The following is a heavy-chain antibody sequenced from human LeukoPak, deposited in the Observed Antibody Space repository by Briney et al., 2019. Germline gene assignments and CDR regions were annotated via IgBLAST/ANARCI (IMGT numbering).Heavy chain of an antibody. D-gene: IGHD6-19*01. CDR2: LSGSGGST. J-gene: IGHJ5*02. CDR1: GFTFNRYA. V-gene: IGHV3-23*01. CDR3: ARVPRFGWPPPGWFDP. Sequence: GESLRHSCAASGFTFNRYAMICVGQGPGGGRVYVSSLSGSGGSTYYAASVKGRFTISRDNSKNTLYLQMNSLRAEDTAVYYCARVPRFGWPPPGWFDPWGQGTLVTVSS.